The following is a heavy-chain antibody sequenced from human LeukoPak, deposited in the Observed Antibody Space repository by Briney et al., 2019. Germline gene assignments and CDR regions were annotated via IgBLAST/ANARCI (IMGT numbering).Heavy chain of an antibody. J-gene: IGHJ3*02. V-gene: IGHV4-39*06. CDR3: ATYYYYDSSGYQPGDAFDI. CDR1: GGSISSSSYY. CDR2: IYYSGST. Sequence: SETLSLTCTVSGGSISSSSYYWGWIRQPPGKGLEWIGSIYYSGSTYYNPSLKSRVTISVDTSKNQFPLKLSSVTAADTAVYYCATYYYYDSSGYQPGDAFDIWGQGTMVTVSS. D-gene: IGHD3-22*01.